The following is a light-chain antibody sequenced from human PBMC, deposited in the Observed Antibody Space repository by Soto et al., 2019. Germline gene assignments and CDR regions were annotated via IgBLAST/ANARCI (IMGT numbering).Light chain of an antibody. Sequence: QSVLTQPPSVSAAPRQRVTISCSGSSSNIENNAVNWYQQLPGKAPKLLIYYDDLLSSGVSDRFSGSTSGTSASLAISGLQAEDEADYYCSAWDDSLHGVVFGGGTKLTVL. CDR2: YDD. J-gene: IGLJ3*02. V-gene: IGLV1-36*01. CDR3: SAWDDSLHGVV. CDR1: SSNIENNA.